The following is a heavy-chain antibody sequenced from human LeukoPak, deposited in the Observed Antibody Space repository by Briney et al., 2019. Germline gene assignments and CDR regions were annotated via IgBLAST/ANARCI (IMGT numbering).Heavy chain of an antibody. V-gene: IGHV3-74*01. D-gene: IGHD1-26*01. CDR1: GFTFSSYW. Sequence: GGSLRLSCAASGFTFSSYWMHWVRQAPGKGLVWVSRINSDGSSTSYADSVKGRFTISGDNAKNTLYLQMDSLRAEDTAMYYCARGTGSYYSLGYWGQGTLVTVSS. CDR3: ARGTGSYYSLGY. J-gene: IGHJ4*02. CDR2: INSDGSST.